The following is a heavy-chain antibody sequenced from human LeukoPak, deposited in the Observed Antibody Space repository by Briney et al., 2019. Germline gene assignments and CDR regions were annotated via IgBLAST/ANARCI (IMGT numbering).Heavy chain of an antibody. Sequence: PSETLSLTCAINGGSFSGYYVTWIRQAPGKGLEWIGEINPRGSTIHNPSLKSRVTISLDTSKNQFSLKLSSVTAADTAVYYCARETKLLANPQYYFFMDVWGKVTTVTVSS. V-gene: IGHV4-34*01. CDR2: INPRGST. J-gene: IGHJ6*03. D-gene: IGHD2-15*01. CDR1: GGSFSGYY. CDR3: ARETKLLANPQYYFFMDV.